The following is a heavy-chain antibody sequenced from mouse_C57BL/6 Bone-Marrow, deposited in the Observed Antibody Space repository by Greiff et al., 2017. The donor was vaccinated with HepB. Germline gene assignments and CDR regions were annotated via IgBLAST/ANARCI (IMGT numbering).Heavy chain of an antibody. J-gene: IGHJ1*03. CDR1: GYAFTNYL. CDR2: INPGSGGT. D-gene: IGHD1-1*01. Sequence: QVQLQQSGAELVRPGTSVKVSCKASGYAFTNYLIEWVKQRPGQGLEWIGVINPGSGGTNYNEKFKGKATLTADKSSSTAYMQLSSLTSEDSAVYFCARWDYYGSSHWDFDVWGTGTTVTVSA. V-gene: IGHV1-54*01. CDR3: ARWDYYGSSHWDFDV.